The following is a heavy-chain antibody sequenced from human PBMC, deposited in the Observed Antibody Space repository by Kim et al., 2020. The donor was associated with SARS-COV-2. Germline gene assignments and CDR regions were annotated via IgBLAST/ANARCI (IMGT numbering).Heavy chain of an antibody. V-gene: IGHV3-30*02. Sequence: GRFTISRDNSKNTLYLQMNSLRAEDTAVYYCAKEQVVPAVPYYYYYGMDVWGQGTTVTVSS. D-gene: IGHD2-2*01. CDR3: AKEQVVPAVPYYYYYGMDV. J-gene: IGHJ6*02.